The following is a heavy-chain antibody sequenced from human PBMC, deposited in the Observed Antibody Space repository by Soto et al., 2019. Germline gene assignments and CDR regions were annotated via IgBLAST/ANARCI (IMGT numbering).Heavy chain of an antibody. CDR1: GFTFSDYY. CDR2: ISAGGSDI. Sequence: QVQLVESGGGLVKPGGSLRLSCASSGFTFSDYYMSWIRQAPGKGLEWVAYISAGGSDIYYGDSVKGRFTISRDNSKNTLYLQVNSLRAEDTAVYYCARSGDYGDHYFYHYGMDVWGQGTTVTVSS. D-gene: IGHD4-17*01. V-gene: IGHV3-11*04. CDR3: ARSGDYGDHYFYHYGMDV. J-gene: IGHJ6*02.